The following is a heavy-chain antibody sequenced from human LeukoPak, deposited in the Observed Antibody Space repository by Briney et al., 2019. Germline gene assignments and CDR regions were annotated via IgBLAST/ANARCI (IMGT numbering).Heavy chain of an antibody. Sequence: SVKVSCKASGGTFSSYAISRVRQAPGQGLEWMGRIIPILGTANYAQKFQGRVTITADKSTSTAYMELSSLRSEDTAVYYCARDRFSAAVSTVDWFDPWGQGTLVTVSS. D-gene: IGHD6-13*01. CDR3: ARDRFSAAVSTVDWFDP. V-gene: IGHV1-69*04. J-gene: IGHJ5*02. CDR1: GGTFSSYA. CDR2: IIPILGTA.